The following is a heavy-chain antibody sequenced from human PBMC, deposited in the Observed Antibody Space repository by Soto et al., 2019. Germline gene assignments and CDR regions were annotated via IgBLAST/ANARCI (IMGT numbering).Heavy chain of an antibody. V-gene: IGHV3-30-3*01. CDR1: GFTFSSYA. CDR3: ARGVRELLSLDAFDI. J-gene: IGHJ3*02. D-gene: IGHD1-26*01. Sequence: GGSLRLSCAASGFTFSSYAMHWVRQAPGKGLEWVAVISYDGSNKYYADSVKGRFTISRDNSKNTLYLQMNSLRAEDTAVYYCARGVRELLSLDAFDIWGQGTMVTVSS. CDR2: ISYDGSNK.